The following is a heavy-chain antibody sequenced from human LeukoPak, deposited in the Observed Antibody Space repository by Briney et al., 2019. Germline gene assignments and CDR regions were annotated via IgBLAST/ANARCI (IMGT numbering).Heavy chain of an antibody. CDR2: IKQDGSES. CDR3: ARTHDYYYYMDV. D-gene: IGHD3-3*01. V-gene: IGHV3-7*01. CDR1: GFTFSSYW. Sequence: GGSLRLSCAASGFTFSSYWMSWVRQAPGKGPGWVANIKQDGSESYYVDSVKGRFTISRDNAKNSLYLQMNSLRAEDTAVYYCARTHDYYYYMDVWGKGTTVTVSS. J-gene: IGHJ6*03.